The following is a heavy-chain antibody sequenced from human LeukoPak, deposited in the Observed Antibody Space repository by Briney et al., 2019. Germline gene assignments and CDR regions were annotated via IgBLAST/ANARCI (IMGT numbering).Heavy chain of an antibody. CDR3: VTYSTGLYKGLEF. V-gene: IGHV3-7*03. D-gene: IGHD2-8*02. J-gene: IGHJ4*02. CDR1: GFTFTTYW. Sequence: PGGSLRLSCAASGFTFTTYWMSWIRQAPGKGLEWVANINQDGTDKYYVDSVKGRFTFSRDNAQNSLYLQMSSLRVEDTAVYYCVTYSTGLYKGLEFWGQGTKVTVSS. CDR2: INQDGTDK.